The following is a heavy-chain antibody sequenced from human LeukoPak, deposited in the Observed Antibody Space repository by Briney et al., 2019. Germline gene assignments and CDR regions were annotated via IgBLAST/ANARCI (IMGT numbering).Heavy chain of an antibody. V-gene: IGHV4-39*07. CDR3: AREIAVAPDGGWFDP. J-gene: IGHJ5*02. CDR2: IYHSGST. D-gene: IGHD6-19*01. Sequence: SETLSLTCTVSGGSISSSSYYWGWIRQPPGKGLEWIGSIYHSGSTYYNPSLKSRVTISVDTSKNQFSLKLSSVTAADTAVYYCAREIAVAPDGGWFDPWGQGTLVTVSS. CDR1: GGSISSSSYY.